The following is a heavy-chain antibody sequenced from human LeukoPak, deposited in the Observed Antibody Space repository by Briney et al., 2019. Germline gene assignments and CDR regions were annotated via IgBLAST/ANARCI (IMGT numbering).Heavy chain of an antibody. V-gene: IGHV1-46*01. J-gene: IGHJ4*02. Sequence: ASVKVSCKASGYTFTGYYMHWVRQAPGQGLEWMGISIPSGGSTTYAKKFQGRVTMTRDTSTSTVYMELSSLRSEDTAVYYCAREGSSGYYYFDYWGQGTLVTVSS. CDR1: GYTFTGYY. CDR3: AREGSSGYYYFDY. D-gene: IGHD3-22*01. CDR2: SIPSGGST.